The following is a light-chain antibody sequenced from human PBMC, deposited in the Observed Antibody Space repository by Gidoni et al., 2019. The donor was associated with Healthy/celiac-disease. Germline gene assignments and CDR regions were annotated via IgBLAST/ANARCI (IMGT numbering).Light chain of an antibody. V-gene: IGKV2-28*01. Sequence: DIVPTQSPLSLPVTPGEPASISCRSSQSLLHSNGYNYLDWYLQKPGQSPQLLIYLGSNRASGVPDRFSGSGSGTDFTLKISRVEAEDVGVYYCMQALQNPITFGQGTRLEIK. CDR2: LGS. CDR3: MQALQNPIT. J-gene: IGKJ5*01. CDR1: QSLLHSNGYNY.